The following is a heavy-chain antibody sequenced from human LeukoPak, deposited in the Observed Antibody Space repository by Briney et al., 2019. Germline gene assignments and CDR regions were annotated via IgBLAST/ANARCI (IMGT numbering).Heavy chain of an antibody. J-gene: IGHJ4*02. D-gene: IGHD4-23*01. CDR1: GFTFSSYA. CDR3: AKGGGYGGRQYYFDY. V-gene: IGHV3-23*01. CDR2: ISGSGGST. Sequence: GGSLRLSCAASGFTFSSYAMSWVRQAPGKGLEWVSAISGSGGSTYYADSVKGRFTISRDNSKNTLYLQMNSLRAEDTAVYYCAKGGGYGGRQYYFDYWGQGTLVTVSS.